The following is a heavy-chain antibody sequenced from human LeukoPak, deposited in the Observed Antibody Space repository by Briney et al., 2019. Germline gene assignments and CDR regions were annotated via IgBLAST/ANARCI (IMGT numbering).Heavy chain of an antibody. J-gene: IGHJ4*02. CDR3: ARVDYYDSSGYYADY. V-gene: IGHV1-18*01. CDR1: GYTFTSYG. D-gene: IGHD3-22*01. CDR2: ISAYNGNT. Sequence: GASVKVSCKASGYTFTSYGISWVRQAPGQGLEWMGWISAYNGNTNYAQKLQGRVTMTTDTSTSTAYMELRSLRSDDTAVYYCARVDYYDSSGYYADYRGQGTLVTVSS.